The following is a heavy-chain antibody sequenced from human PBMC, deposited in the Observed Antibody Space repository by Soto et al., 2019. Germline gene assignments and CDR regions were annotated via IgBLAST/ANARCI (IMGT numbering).Heavy chain of an antibody. J-gene: IGHJ4*02. CDR1: GYTFTNYF. CDR3: ARATAVADPFDY. CDR2: INPSNGGT. Sequence: QVQLVQSGAEVKRPGASVTVSCKASGYTFTNYFMNWVRQAPGQGLEWMGRINPSNGGTSCAQRFQGRITMTRDTSTSTVYMELSSLGSEDTALYFCARATAVADPFDYWGQGTLVTVSS. V-gene: IGHV1-46*01. D-gene: IGHD6-19*01.